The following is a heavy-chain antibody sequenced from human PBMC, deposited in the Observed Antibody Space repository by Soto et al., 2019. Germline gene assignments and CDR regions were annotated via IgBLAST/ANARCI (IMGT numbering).Heavy chain of an antibody. CDR1: GGFVSSGSYY. CDR3: ARVERGTVTTVVDAFDI. Sequence: QVQLQQWGAGLLKPSETLSLTCAVYGGFVSSGSYYWSWILQPPGKGLEWIGEMSHSGGTHFNPSLKSRVPISVDTSKNQFSLKMSSVTAADTALYYCARVERGTVTTVVDAFDIWGPGTMVTVSS. J-gene: IGHJ3*02. CDR2: MSHSGGT. D-gene: IGHD1-1*01. V-gene: IGHV4-34*01.